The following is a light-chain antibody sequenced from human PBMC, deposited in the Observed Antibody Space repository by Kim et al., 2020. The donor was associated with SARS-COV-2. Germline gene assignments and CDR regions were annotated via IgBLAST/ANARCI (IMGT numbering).Light chain of an antibody. CDR2: AAS. Sequence: PGETATLSCRANEIVTASSVAWYQQKPGQAPRLLIYAASSRATGVPDRFSGSGFGTDFTLTISRLEPEDFAVYYCQHCGSSLWTFGQGTKV. J-gene: IGKJ1*01. V-gene: IGKV3-20*01. CDR3: QHCGSSLWT. CDR1: EIVTASS.